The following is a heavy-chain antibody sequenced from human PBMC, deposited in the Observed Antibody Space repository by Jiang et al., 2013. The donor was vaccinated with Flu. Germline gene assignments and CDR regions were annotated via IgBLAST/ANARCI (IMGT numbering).Heavy chain of an antibody. CDR3: GRERVPAAPNWVDP. J-gene: IGHJ5*02. V-gene: IGHV1-18*01. CDR2: ISAYNGNT. Sequence: SGAEVKKPGASVKLSCRTSGYRFNMYGIQWVRQAPGQGLEWIGWISAYNGNTNYARKFRGRVTMTTDTSTDTAYMELSSLTSDDTGVYYCGRERVPAAPNWVDPWGQGTLVTVSS. CDR1: GYRFNMYG.